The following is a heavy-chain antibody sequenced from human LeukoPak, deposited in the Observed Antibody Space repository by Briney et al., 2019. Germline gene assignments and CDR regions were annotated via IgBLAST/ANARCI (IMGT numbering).Heavy chain of an antibody. CDR1: GGSINSGGYY. CDR3: ARVMDDNRGYYLDY. J-gene: IGHJ4*02. CDR2: IIYSGSA. V-gene: IGHV4-31*03. Sequence: SETLSLTCTVSGGSINSGGYYWSWIRQHPEKGLEWIGYIIYSGSAYYNPSLKSRVTISVDTSKNQFSLKLSSVTAADTAVYYCARVMDDNRGYYLDYWGQGTLVTVSP. D-gene: IGHD3-22*01.